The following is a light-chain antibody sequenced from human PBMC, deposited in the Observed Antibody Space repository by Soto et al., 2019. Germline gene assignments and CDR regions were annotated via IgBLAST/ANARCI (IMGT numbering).Light chain of an antibody. V-gene: IGKV1-33*01. J-gene: IGKJ4*01. Sequence: DIQMTQSPSSLSASVGDRVTLTCQASQDISNYLNWYQQKPGQAPKLLIYDSSALETGVPSRFSGSGSATDFTLTISSLQPEDFATYYCQQYDDLPLTFGGGTRWIS. CDR2: DSS. CDR3: QQYDDLPLT. CDR1: QDISNY.